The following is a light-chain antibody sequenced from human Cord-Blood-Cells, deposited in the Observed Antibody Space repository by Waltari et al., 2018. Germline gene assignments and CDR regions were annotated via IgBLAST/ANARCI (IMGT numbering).Light chain of an antibody. Sequence: IVFTQSPGTLSLSPGERATLSCRASQSVSSSYLAWDHQKPCQAPSHLIYGSSSRATGIPDRFSGSGSGTDFTLTISRLGPEDFAVYYCQQYGSSLYTFGQGTKLEIK. CDR3: QQYGSSLYT. J-gene: IGKJ2*01. V-gene: IGKV3-20*01. CDR1: QSVSSSY. CDR2: GSS.